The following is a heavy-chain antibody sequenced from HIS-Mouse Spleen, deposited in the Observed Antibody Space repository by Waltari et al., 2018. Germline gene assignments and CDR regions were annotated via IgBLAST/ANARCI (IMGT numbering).Heavy chain of an antibody. V-gene: IGHV4-34*01. Sequence: QVQLQQWGAGLLKPSETLSLTCAVYGGSFCGYYWSWIRQPPGKGLEWIGEINHSGSTNYNPSLKSRVTISVDTSKNQFSLKLSSETAADTCARAGYSSSSFDYWGQGTLVTVSS. J-gene: IGHJ4*02. D-gene: IGHD6-6*01. CDR2: INHSGST. CDR3: YSSSSFDY. CDR1: GGSFCGYY.